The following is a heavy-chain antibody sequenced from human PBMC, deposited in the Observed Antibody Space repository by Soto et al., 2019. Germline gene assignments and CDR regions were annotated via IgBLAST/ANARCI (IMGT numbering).Heavy chain of an antibody. CDR3: ARVGLAPVRGRYSSSWYVRRRNWFDP. Sequence: SETLSLTCTVSGGSVSSGSYYWSWIRQPPGKGLEWIGYIYHSGSTYYNPSLKSRVTISVDRSKNQFSLKLSSVTAADTAVYYCARVGLAPVRGRYSSSWYVRRRNWFDPWGQGTLVTVSS. J-gene: IGHJ5*02. V-gene: IGHV4-30-2*01. CDR2: IYHSGST. CDR1: GGSVSSGSYY. D-gene: IGHD6-13*01.